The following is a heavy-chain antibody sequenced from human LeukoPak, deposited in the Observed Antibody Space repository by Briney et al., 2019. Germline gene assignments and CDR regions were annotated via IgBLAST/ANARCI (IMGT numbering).Heavy chain of an antibody. CDR2: ISYDRSNK. CDR3: ASHLVVSALDY. Sequence: GGPLRLSCAASGFTFSSYAMHWVRQAPGKGLEWVAVISYDRSNKYYADSVKGRFTISRDNSKNTLYLQMNSLRAEDTAVYYCASHLVVSALDYWGQGTLVTVSS. J-gene: IGHJ4*02. V-gene: IGHV3-30-3*01. CDR1: GFTFSSYA. D-gene: IGHD3-22*01.